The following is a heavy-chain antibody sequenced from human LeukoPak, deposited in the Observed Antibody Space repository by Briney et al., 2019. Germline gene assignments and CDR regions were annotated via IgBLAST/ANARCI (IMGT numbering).Heavy chain of an antibody. V-gene: IGHV3-66*01. CDR3: ARIVVVVDTNLDRQDWLDP. J-gene: IGHJ5*02. Sequence: GGSLRLSCAASGITVSSNYMSWVRQAPGKGLEWVSFIHSGDRTYYADSVKGRFTISRDKSKNTLYLQMNSLRAEDTAVYYCARIVVVVDTNLDRQDWLDPWGQGTLVTVSS. CDR2: IHSGDRT. CDR1: GITVSSNY. D-gene: IGHD2-15*01.